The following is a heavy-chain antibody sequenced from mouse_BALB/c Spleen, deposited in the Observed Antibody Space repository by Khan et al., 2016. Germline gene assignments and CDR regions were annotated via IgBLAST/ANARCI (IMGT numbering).Heavy chain of an antibody. CDR1: GFNIKDTY. Sequence: EVQLQESGAELVKPGASVKLFCTASGFNIKDTYMPWVKQRPEQGLEWIGRIDPANGNTKYDPKFQGKATITADTSSNTAYLQLSSLTSEYTAVYYCARIPGSSFAYWGQGTLVTVSA. CDR2: IDPANGNT. V-gene: IGHV14-3*02. CDR3: ARIPGSSFAY. J-gene: IGHJ3*01.